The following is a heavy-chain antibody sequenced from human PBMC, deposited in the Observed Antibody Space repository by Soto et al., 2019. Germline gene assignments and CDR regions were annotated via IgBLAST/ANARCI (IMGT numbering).Heavy chain of an antibody. Sequence: PGGSLRLSCAASGFTFSSYGMHWVRQAPGKGLEWVAVIWYDGSNKYYADSVKGRFTISRDNSKNTLYLQMNSLRAEDTAVYYCAGGGGRVVPAANVSYYYGMDVWGQGTTVTVSS. CDR3: AGGGGRVVPAANVSYYYGMDV. CDR2: IWYDGSNK. CDR1: GFTFSSYG. V-gene: IGHV3-33*01. J-gene: IGHJ6*02. D-gene: IGHD2-2*01.